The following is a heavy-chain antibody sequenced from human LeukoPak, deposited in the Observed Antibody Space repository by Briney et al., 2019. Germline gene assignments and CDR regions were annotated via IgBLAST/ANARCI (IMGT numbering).Heavy chain of an antibody. CDR3: ARDSDYYGSGSYGY. D-gene: IGHD3-10*01. CDR2: INHSGST. Sequence: PGGSLRLSCAASGFTFSSYAMSWVRQPPGKGLEWIGEINHSGSTNYNPSLKSRVTISVDTSKNQFSLKLSSVTAADTAVYYCARDSDYYGSGSYGYWGQGTLVTVSS. V-gene: IGHV4-34*01. J-gene: IGHJ4*02. CDR1: GFTFSSYA.